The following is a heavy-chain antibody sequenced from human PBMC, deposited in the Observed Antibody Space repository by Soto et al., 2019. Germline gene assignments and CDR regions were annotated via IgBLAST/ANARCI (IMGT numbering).Heavy chain of an antibody. CDR1: GFDVSNTD. CDR2: IYSGGYT. V-gene: IGHV3-66*01. J-gene: IGHJ4*02. CDR3: AREAIIVTAAPEYYFDY. Sequence: GGSLRLSCAASGFDVSNTDMSWVRQAPGKGLXXVSVIYSGGYTNYADSVKGRFIVSRDSPKKTLYLXMDXLRAEDTAVYYCAREAIIVTAAPEYYFDYWGQGPMVTVSS. D-gene: IGHD3-22*01.